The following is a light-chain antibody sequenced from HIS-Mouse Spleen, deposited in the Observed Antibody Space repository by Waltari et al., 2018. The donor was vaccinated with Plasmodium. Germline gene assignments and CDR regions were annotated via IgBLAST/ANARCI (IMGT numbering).Light chain of an antibody. Sequence: SYELTQPPSVSVSPGQTARTTSPGDALPKQYAYWSQQKPGQAPVLGIYKDSERPSGIPERFSGSSSGTTVTLTISGVQAEDEADYYCQSADSSGTPNWVFGGGTKLTVL. V-gene: IGLV3-25*03. CDR1: ALPKQY. CDR2: KDS. CDR3: QSADSSGTPNWV. J-gene: IGLJ3*02.